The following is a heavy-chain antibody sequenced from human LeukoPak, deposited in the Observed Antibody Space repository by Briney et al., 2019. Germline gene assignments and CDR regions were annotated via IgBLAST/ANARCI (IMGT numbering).Heavy chain of an antibody. Sequence: KPSETLSLTCSVSGGFLMSYYWTWIRQSAGKGLEFIGRTYTSGSTDYNSSLKSRITPSIDRSKNQFSLKLRSVTAADTAIYYCARGSMVRGFDSWGQGILVTVSS. CDR3: ARGSMVRGFDS. CDR2: TYTSGST. CDR1: GGFLMSYY. V-gene: IGHV4-4*07. D-gene: IGHD3-10*01. J-gene: IGHJ5*01.